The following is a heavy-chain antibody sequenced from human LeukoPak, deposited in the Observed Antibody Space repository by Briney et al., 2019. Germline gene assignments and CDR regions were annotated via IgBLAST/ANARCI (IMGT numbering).Heavy chain of an antibody. CDR2: ISSSATST. V-gene: IGHV3-23*01. CDR1: GFSFSTYA. D-gene: IGHD6-13*01. CDR3: AKDGQDSSSWYNWFDP. Sequence: GGSLRLSCATSGFSFSTYAMSWVRQAPGKGLEWVSAISSSATSTYYADSVKGRFTISRDNSKNTLYLQMNSLRAEDTAVYYCAKDGQDSSSWYNWFDPWGQGTLVTVSS. J-gene: IGHJ5*02.